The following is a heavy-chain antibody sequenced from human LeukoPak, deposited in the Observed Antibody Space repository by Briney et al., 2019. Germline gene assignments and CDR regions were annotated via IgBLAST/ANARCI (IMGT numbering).Heavy chain of an antibody. D-gene: IGHD6-19*01. CDR1: GFSFDDYA. CDR3: ATSSREGEDSSGWASFGY. Sequence: GGSLRLSCAVSGFSFDDYAMHWVRHAPGKGLEWVSGISWNSGSIGYAESVKGRFTISRDNAKNSLYLQMNSLRAEDTALYYCATSSREGEDSSGWASFGYWGQGTLVTVSS. CDR2: ISWNSGSI. V-gene: IGHV3-9*01. J-gene: IGHJ4*02.